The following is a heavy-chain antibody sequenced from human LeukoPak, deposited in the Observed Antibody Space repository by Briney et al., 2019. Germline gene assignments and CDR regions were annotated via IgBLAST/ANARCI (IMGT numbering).Heavy chain of an antibody. V-gene: IGHV3-74*01. CDR3: TRATGSFYGLGY. D-gene: IGHD1-26*01. Sequence: GGSLRLSCAASGFTFSSYWMHWVRQAPGKGLLWVSRINSDGSVTTYADSVKGRFTISRDNAKITLYLQMNSLRAEDTAVYYTTRATGSFYGLGYWGQGTLVTVSS. CDR1: GFTFSSYW. CDR2: INSDGSVT. J-gene: IGHJ4*02.